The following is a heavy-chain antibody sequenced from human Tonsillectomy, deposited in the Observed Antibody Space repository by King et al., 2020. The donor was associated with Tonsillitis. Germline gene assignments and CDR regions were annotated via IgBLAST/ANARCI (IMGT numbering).Heavy chain of an antibody. D-gene: IGHD6-13*01. CDR3: ARSVYGSNCLDY. J-gene: IGHJ4*02. CDR2: IDWDDDK. Sequence: TLKESGPALVKPTQTLTLTCTFSGFSLSTSGMRVSWIRQPPGKALEWLARIDWDDDKFYSTSLKTRVTISKDTSKNQVVLTMTNMDPVDTGTYYCARSVYGSNCLDYWGQGTLVIVSS. V-gene: IGHV2-70*04. CDR1: GFSLSTSGMR.